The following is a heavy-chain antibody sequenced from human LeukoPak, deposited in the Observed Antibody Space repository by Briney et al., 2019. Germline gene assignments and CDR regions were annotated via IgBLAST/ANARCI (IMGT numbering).Heavy chain of an antibody. Sequence: PSDTLSLTCAVSGYSISSSNWWGWIRRPPGKGLGGIGYIYYSGSIYYNPSLKSRVTMSVDTSKNQFSLKLSSVTAVDTAVYYCASGYCSSTSCYLPDYWGQGTLVTVSS. CDR1: GYSISSSNW. CDR2: IYYSGSI. D-gene: IGHD2-2*03. J-gene: IGHJ4*02. CDR3: ASGYCSSTSCYLPDY. V-gene: IGHV4-28*05.